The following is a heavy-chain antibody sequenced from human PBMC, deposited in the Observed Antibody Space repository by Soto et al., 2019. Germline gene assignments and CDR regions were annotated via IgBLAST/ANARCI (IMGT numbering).Heavy chain of an antibody. CDR1: GFTFSNYA. D-gene: IGHD2-8*01. V-gene: IGHV3-23*01. CDR3: AKGTRCCINGVGVVMAY. J-gene: IGHJ4*02. CDR2: ISGSGSST. Sequence: EVQVLDSGGGLVQPGGSLRLSCAASGFTFSNYAMNWVRQAPGKGLEWVSAISGSGSSTYYADSVKGRFTISRDNSKNTLYMHMNSPGAEDTAVYYCAKGTRCCINGVGVVMAYWGQGTRVTVSS.